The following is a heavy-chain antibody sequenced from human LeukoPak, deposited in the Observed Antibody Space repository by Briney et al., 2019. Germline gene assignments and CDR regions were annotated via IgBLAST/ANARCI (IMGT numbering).Heavy chain of an antibody. CDR2: IYTSGST. D-gene: IGHD2-2*01. CDR3: ARDEVRGYCSSTSCFDAFDI. CDR1: GGSISSGSYY. Sequence: KPSETPSLTCTVSGGSISSGSYYWSWIRQPAGKGLEWIGRIYTSGSTNYNPSLKSRFTISVDTSKNQFSLKLSSVTAADTAVYYCARDEVRGYCSSTSCFDAFDIWGQGTMVTVSS. J-gene: IGHJ3*02. V-gene: IGHV4-61*02.